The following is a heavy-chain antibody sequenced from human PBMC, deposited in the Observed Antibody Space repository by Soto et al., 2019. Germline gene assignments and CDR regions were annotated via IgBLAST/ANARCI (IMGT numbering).Heavy chain of an antibody. Sequence: SGPTLVNPTQTLTLTCTFSGFSLSTSGVGVGWVRQPPGKALEWLSLIYWNEDKRYSPSLKNRLTISKDTSKNQVVLTMTNMHPVDTGTYYCVKARAYGDFAGSFESWGQGTQVTVSS. V-gene: IGHV2-5*04. CDR3: VKARAYGDFAGSFES. CDR2: IYWNEDK. J-gene: IGHJ4*02. CDR1: GFSLSTSGVG. D-gene: IGHD4-17*01.